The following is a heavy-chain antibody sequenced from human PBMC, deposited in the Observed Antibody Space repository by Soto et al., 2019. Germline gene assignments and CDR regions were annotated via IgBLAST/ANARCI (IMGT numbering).Heavy chain of an antibody. CDR3: ARRLWKSNYFDF. Sequence: SETLSLTCRVSGASISSTDYYWNCIRQPPGKGLESIGYIYYTGSTYYNPSLKSRATMSVDTSKKQFSLKLISVTAAHTAVYCCARRLWKSNYFDFCGQGALVTVAS. CDR1: GASISSTDYY. J-gene: IGHJ4*02. V-gene: IGHV4-30-4*01. D-gene: IGHD1-1*01. CDR2: IYYTGST.